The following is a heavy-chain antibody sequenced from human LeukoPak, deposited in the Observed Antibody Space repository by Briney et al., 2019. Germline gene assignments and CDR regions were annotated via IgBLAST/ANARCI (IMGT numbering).Heavy chain of an antibody. CDR3: ARPVDSSHTWFYFDY. Sequence: GESLKISCKGSGYSFSNYWIGWVRQMPGKGLEWVGTIYPGDSDTRYSPSFQGQVTISADKSISTAYLQWSSLKASDTAMYYCARPVDSSHTWFYFDYWGQGTLVTVSS. CDR2: IYPGDSDT. V-gene: IGHV5-51*01. J-gene: IGHJ4*02. CDR1: GYSFSNYW. D-gene: IGHD3-9*01.